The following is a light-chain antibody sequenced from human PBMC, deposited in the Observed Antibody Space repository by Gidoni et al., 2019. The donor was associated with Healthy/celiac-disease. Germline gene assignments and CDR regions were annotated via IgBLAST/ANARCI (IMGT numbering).Light chain of an antibody. V-gene: IGKV3-20*01. Sequence: EIVLTQAPGTLSLSTGERATLSCRASQSVSSSYLAWYQQNPGQAPRLLLYGASSRATGIPDRFSGSGSGTDFTLTISRLEPEDFAVYYCQQYGSSPNTFGGGTKVEIK. CDR1: QSVSSSY. CDR2: GAS. J-gene: IGKJ4*01. CDR3: QQYGSSPNT.